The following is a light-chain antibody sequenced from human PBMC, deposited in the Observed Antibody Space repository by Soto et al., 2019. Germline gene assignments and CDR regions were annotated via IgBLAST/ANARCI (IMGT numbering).Light chain of an antibody. CDR2: GAS. V-gene: IGKV3-15*01. Sequence: EIVMTQSPATLSVSPGERATLSCRASQSVSSNLAWYQQKPGQAPRLLIYGASTRATGIPARFSGSGSGTEFTLTISSLQPYDFATYYCQQYNSYPWAFGEGTKLDIK. J-gene: IGKJ1*01. CDR3: QQYNSYPWA. CDR1: QSVSSN.